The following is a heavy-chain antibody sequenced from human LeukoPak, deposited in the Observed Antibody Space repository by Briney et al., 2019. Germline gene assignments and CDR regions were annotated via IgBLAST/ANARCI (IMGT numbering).Heavy chain of an antibody. D-gene: IGHD3-10*01. CDR2: ISSSGSTI. J-gene: IGHJ6*03. CDR3: ARAKTSMVRGEDYYYYYMDV. V-gene: IGHV3-11*04. CDR1: GFTFSDYY. Sequence: PGGSLRLSCAASGFTFSDYYMSWIRQAPGKGLEWVSYISSSGSTIYYADSAKGRFTISRDNAKNSLYLQMNSLRAEDTAVYYCARAKTSMVRGEDYYYYYMDVWGKGTTVTVSS.